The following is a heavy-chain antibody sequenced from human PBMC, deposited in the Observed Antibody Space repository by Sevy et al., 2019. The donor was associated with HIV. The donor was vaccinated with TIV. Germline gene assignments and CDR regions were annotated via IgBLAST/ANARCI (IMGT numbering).Heavy chain of an antibody. Sequence: GGSLRLSCAASGFSLSSYAMHWVRQAPGKGLEWVAEISYDGSNKYYADSVKGRFTISRDNSKNTLYLQMNSLRAEDTAVYFCSREDYYFIMDVWGQGTTVTVSS. J-gene: IGHJ6*02. CDR2: ISYDGSNK. CDR3: SREDYYFIMDV. CDR1: GFSLSSYA. V-gene: IGHV3-30*04.